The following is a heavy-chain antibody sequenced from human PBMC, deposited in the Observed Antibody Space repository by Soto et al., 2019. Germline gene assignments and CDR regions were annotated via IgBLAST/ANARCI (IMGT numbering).Heavy chain of an antibody. D-gene: IGHD6-13*01. V-gene: IGHV3-23*01. Sequence: EVQLLESGGGLVQPGGSLRLSCAASGFTFSNYAMTWVRQAPGKGLEWVSGISGSGCSIYYADSVKGRFTISRDNSKNTLYLQMNSLRAEDTAVYYCAKGGDSSSWKNWFDPWGQGTLVTVSS. CDR2: ISGSGCSI. CDR1: GFTFSNYA. CDR3: AKGGDSSSWKNWFDP. J-gene: IGHJ5*02.